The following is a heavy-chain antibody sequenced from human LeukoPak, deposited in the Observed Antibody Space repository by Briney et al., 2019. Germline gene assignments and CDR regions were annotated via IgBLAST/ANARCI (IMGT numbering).Heavy chain of an antibody. V-gene: IGHV1-8*01. Sequence: ASVKVSCKASGYTFTSYDINWVRQATGQGLEWMGWMNPNSGNTGYAQKFQGRVTMTRNTSISTGYMELSSLRSEDTAVYYCARGGYYYGSGSYFWFDPWGQGTLVTVSS. CDR3: ARGGYYYGSGSYFWFDP. J-gene: IGHJ5*02. CDR2: MNPNSGNT. CDR1: GYTFTSYD. D-gene: IGHD3-10*01.